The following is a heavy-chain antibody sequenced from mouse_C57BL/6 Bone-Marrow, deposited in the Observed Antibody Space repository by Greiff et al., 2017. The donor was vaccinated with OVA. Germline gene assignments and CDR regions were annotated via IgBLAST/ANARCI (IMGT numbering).Heavy chain of an antibody. V-gene: IGHV1-59*01. CDR3: ARRGPPYYFDC. CDR1: GYTFTSDW. J-gene: IGHJ2*01. CDR2: IDPSDSYT. Sequence: VQLQQPGAELVRPGPSVTLSCTASGYTFTSDWMHWVKRRPGQGLEGNGVIDPSDSYTNYNQKFKSKATLTVDTSSSTAYMQLSSLTSEDSAVYYCARRGPPYYFDCWGQGTTLTVSS.